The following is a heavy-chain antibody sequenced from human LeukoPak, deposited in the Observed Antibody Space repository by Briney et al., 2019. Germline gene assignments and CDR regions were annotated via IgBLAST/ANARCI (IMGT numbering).Heavy chain of an antibody. Sequence: GASVKVSCKAYGYTFTSYGISWVRQAPGQGLEWVGWISAYNGNTNYAQKLQGRVTMTTDTSTSTAYMELRSLRSDDTAVYYCARGTCSGGSCYWAPGYWGQGTLVTVSS. J-gene: IGHJ4*02. CDR1: GYTFTSYG. D-gene: IGHD2-15*01. CDR3: ARGTCSGGSCYWAPGY. V-gene: IGHV1-18*01. CDR2: ISAYNGNT.